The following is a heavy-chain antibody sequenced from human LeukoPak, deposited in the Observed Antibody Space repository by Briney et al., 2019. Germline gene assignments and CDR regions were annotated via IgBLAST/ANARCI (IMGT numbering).Heavy chain of an antibody. CDR1: GFTFSSHW. CDR2: IKEDGSEK. CDR3: ARYWNGGNYDY. V-gene: IGHV3-7*04. Sequence: GGSLRLSCAASGFTFSSHWMSWVRQAPGKGLEWVANIKEDGSEKKYVDSLKGRLTISRDNAQNSLYLEMNSLRAEDTAVYYCARYWNGGNYDYWGQGTLVTVSS. J-gene: IGHJ4*02. D-gene: IGHD1-1*01.